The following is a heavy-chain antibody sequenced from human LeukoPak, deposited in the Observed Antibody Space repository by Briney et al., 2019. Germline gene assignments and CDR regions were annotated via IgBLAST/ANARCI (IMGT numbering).Heavy chain of an antibody. J-gene: IGHJ4*02. V-gene: IGHV4-39*01. Sequence: PSETLSLTCTVSGGSISSYYWGWIRQPPGKGLEWIGSIYYSGSIYYNPSLKSRVTISVDTSKNQFSLKLSSVTAADTAVYYCARHDYCSGGSCPLNYWGQGTLVTVSS. D-gene: IGHD2-15*01. CDR1: GGSISSYY. CDR2: IYYSGSI. CDR3: ARHDYCSGGSCPLNY.